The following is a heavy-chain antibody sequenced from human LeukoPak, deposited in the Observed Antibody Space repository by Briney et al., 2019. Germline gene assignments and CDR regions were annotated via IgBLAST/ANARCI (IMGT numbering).Heavy chain of an antibody. V-gene: IGHV3-7*01. J-gene: IGHJ4*02. CDR1: GFTFSGFW. CDR2: IKHDETER. CDR3: VRDGHDYGGVN. Sequence: GGSLRLSCAASGFTFSGFWMSWVRQAPGKGLEWVANIKHDETERYYVDSVKGRFTIFRDNAKNTLFLQMSSLRVEDTGVYYCVRDGHDYGGVNWGQGTLVTVSS. D-gene: IGHD4-23*01.